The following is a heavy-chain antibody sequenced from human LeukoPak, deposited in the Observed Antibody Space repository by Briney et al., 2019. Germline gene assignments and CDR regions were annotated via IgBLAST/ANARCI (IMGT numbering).Heavy chain of an antibody. J-gene: IGHJ3*02. CDR1: GGSISSYY. D-gene: IGHD6-13*01. Sequence: SETLSLTCTVSGGSISSYYWSWIRQPPGKGLEWIGYIYYSGSTNYNPSLKSRVTISVYTSKNQFSLKLSSVTAADTAVYYCARVAGQQLVRAFDIWGQGTMVTVSS. CDR2: IYYSGST. V-gene: IGHV4-59*01. CDR3: ARVAGQQLVRAFDI.